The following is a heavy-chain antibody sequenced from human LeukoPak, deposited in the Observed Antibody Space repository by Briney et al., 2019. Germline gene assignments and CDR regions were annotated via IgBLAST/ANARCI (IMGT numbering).Heavy chain of an antibody. Sequence: GASVKVSCKASGYTFTGYYMHWVRQAPGQGLEWMGWINPNSGGTNYAQEFQGRVTMTRDTSISTAYMELSRLRSDDTAVYYCARDSSFGVVEYYFDYWGQGTLVTVSS. D-gene: IGHD3-3*01. J-gene: IGHJ4*02. V-gene: IGHV1-2*02. CDR2: INPNSGGT. CDR1: GYTFTGYY. CDR3: ARDSSFGVVEYYFDY.